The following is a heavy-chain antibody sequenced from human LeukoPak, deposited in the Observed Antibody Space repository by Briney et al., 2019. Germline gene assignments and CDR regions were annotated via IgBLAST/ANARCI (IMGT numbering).Heavy chain of an antibody. CDR2: IWYDGSNK. CDR3: ARDYTKNWFDP. CDR1: GFTFSSYG. J-gene: IGHJ5*02. V-gene: IGHV3-33*01. D-gene: IGHD3-16*01. Sequence: GRSLRLSCAASGFTFSSYGMHWVRQAPGKGLEWVAVIWYDGSNKYYADSVKGRFTISRDNSKNTLYLRMNSLRAEDTAVYYCARDYTKNWFDPWGQGTLVTVSS.